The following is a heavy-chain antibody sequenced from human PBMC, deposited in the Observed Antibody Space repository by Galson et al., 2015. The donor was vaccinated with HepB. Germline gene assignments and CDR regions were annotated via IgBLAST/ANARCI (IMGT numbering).Heavy chain of an antibody. D-gene: IGHD2-2*02. CDR1: GFTFSSYG. CDR2: IWYDGSNK. CDR3: ARDYIRHYYMDV. Sequence: SLRLSCAASGFTFSSYGMHWVRQAPGKGLEWVAVIWYDGSNKYYADSVKGRFTISRDNSKNTLYLQMNSLRAEDTAVYYCARDYIRHYYMDVWGKGTTVTVSS. J-gene: IGHJ6*03. V-gene: IGHV3-33*01.